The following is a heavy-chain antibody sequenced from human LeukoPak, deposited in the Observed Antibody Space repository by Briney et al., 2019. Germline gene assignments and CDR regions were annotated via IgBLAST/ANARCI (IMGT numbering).Heavy chain of an antibody. CDR1: GGTFSSDP. CDR3: AGGATDDRDWFDP. Sequence: SVRVSCKASGGTFSSDPINWVRQAPRQGPEWMGGIIPILETPDYAQRFQGRVTITADESTSTAYLELSSLRSEDTAVYFCAGGATDDRDWFDPWGQGTLVTVSS. CDR2: IIPILETP. J-gene: IGHJ5*02. V-gene: IGHV1-69*01. D-gene: IGHD3-22*01.